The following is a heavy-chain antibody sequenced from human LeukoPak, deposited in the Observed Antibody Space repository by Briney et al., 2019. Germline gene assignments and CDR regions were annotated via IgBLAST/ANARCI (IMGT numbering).Heavy chain of an antibody. CDR1: GFTFSYYA. J-gene: IGHJ5*02. Sequence: GGSLRLSCAASGFTFSYYAMSWVRQAPGKGLEWVSVISDSGTDTSYADSGRGRFTISRDNSKNTLYLQMNSLRAEDTAVYYCARWQWLLRWFDPWGQGTLVTVSS. CDR2: ISDSGTDT. CDR3: ARWQWLLRWFDP. D-gene: IGHD6-19*01. V-gene: IGHV3-23*01.